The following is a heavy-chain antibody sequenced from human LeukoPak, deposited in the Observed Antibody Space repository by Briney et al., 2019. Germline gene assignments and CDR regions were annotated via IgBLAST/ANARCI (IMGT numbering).Heavy chain of an antibody. J-gene: IGHJ6*03. D-gene: IGHD1-26*01. Sequence: SETLSLTCTVSGGSISSGDYYWSWIRQPPGKGLEWIGYIYYSGSTYYNPSLKSRVTISVDTSKNQFSLKLSSVTAADTAVYYCARDAEYSGSYYGYYYYYMDVWGKGTTVTVSS. CDR2: IYYSGST. CDR1: GGSISSGDYY. CDR3: ARDAEYSGSYYGYYYYYMDV. V-gene: IGHV4-30-4*01.